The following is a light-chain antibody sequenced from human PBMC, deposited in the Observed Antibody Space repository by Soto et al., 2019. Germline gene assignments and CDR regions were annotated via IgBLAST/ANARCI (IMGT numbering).Light chain of an antibody. J-gene: IGKJ4*01. CDR2: GAS. V-gene: IGKV3-20*01. CDR3: QQYGS. CDR1: QSVGSS. Sequence: EIVLTQSPATLSLSPGERATLSCRASQSVGSSLAWYQQKPGQAPRLVIYGASSRATGIPDRFSGSGSGTDFTLTISRLEPEDFAVYYCQQYGSFGRGTKVDIK.